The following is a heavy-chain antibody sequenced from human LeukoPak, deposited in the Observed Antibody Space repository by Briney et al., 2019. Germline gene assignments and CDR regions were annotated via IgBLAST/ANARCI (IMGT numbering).Heavy chain of an antibody. CDR3: ARGRRTHPTYYDILTGYLTFDY. V-gene: IGHV1-8*01. D-gene: IGHD3-9*01. J-gene: IGHJ4*02. CDR1: GYTFTSYD. CDR2: MNPNSGNT. Sequence: GASVKVSCKASGYTFTSYDISWVRQATGQGLEWMGWMNPNSGNTGYAQKFQGRVTMTRNTSISTAYMELSSLRSEDTAVYYCARGRRTHPTYYDILTGYLTFDYWGQGTLVTVSS.